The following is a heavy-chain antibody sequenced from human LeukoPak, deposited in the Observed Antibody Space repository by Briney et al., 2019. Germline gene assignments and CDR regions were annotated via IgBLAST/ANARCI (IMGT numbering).Heavy chain of an antibody. D-gene: IGHD2-21*01. V-gene: IGHV3-30-3*01. CDR3: ARGGSSASAPYY. J-gene: IGHJ4*02. CDR2: ISYGGSNK. CDR1: GFTFSSYA. Sequence: PGRSLRLPCAASGFTFSSYAMHWVRQAPGKGLEWVAVISYGGSNKYYADSVKGRFTISRDNSKNTLYLQMNSLRAEDTAVYYCARGGSSASAPYYWGQGTLVTVSS.